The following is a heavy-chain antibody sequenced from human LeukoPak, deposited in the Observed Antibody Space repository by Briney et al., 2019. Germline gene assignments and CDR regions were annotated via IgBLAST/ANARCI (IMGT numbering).Heavy chain of an antibody. D-gene: IGHD3-22*01. CDR3: ARGSTYYDSSGQVPFDY. CDR2: ISSSSSTI. J-gene: IGHJ4*02. V-gene: IGHV3-48*01. Sequence: GGSLRLSCAASGFTFSTYSMNWVRQAPGKGLEWVSYISSSSSTIYYADSVKGRFTISRDNAKNSLYLQMDSPRAEDTAVYYCARGSTYYDSSGQVPFDYWGQGTLVTVSS. CDR1: GFTFSTYS.